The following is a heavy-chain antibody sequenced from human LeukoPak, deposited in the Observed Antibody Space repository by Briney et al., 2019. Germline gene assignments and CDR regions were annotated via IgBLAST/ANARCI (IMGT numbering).Heavy chain of an antibody. CDR3: AREGAARPFDY. Sequence: SETLSLTCTVSGGSISSYYWSWIRQPAGKGLEWVGRIYTSGSTNYNPSLKSRVTMSVDTAKNQFSLKLSSVTAADTAVYYCAREGAARPFDYWGQGTLVTVSS. V-gene: IGHV4-4*07. CDR2: IYTSGST. CDR1: GGSISSYY. D-gene: IGHD6-6*01. J-gene: IGHJ4*02.